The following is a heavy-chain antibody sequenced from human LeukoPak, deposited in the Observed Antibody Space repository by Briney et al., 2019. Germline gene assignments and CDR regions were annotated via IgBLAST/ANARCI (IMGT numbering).Heavy chain of an antibody. Sequence: SETLSLTCAVYGGSFSGYYWSWIRQPPGKGLEWIGEINHSGSTNYNPSLKSRVTISVDTTKNQFSLKLSSVTAADTAVYYCAASLRYFDYWGQGTLVTVSS. CDR2: INHSGST. V-gene: IGHV4-34*01. CDR3: AASLRYFDY. D-gene: IGHD3-9*01. J-gene: IGHJ4*02. CDR1: GGSFSGYY.